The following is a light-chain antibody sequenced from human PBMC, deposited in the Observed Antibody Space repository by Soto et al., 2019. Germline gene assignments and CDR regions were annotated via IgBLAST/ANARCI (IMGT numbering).Light chain of an antibody. CDR2: EAS. J-gene: IGKJ2*01. V-gene: IGKV3-20*01. CDR1: QSLSSNY. Sequence: EIVLTQSPGTLSLSPGERATLSCRASQSLSSNYLAWFQQKPGQAPSLLIYEASSVASGTPDRFSGSGSGTDFTLTISRLEPEDFVVYYCHQYNNAPLTFGQGTRLEIK. CDR3: HQYNNAPLT.